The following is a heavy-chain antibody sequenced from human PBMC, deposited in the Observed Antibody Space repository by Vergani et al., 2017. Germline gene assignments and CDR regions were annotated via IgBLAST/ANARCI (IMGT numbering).Heavy chain of an antibody. D-gene: IGHD4-11*01. J-gene: IGHJ4*02. Sequence: QVQLQESGPGLVKPSQTLPLTCTVSGGSISRGDYYWSWIRQPPGKGLEWIGYIYYSGSTYYNPSLKCRVTISVDTSKNQLSLKLSSVTAADTAVYYCASMTTALLFCYWGQGTLVTVSS. CDR2: IYYSGST. CDR3: ASMTTALLFCY. V-gene: IGHV4-30-4*08. CDR1: GGSISRGDYY.